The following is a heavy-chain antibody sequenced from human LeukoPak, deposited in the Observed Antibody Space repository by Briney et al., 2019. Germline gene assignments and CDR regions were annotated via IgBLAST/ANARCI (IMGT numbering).Heavy chain of an antibody. CDR1: GYTFTSYY. CDR2: INPSGGST. V-gene: IGHV1-46*01. J-gene: IGHJ5*02. D-gene: IGHD6-6*01. CDR3: ARDAARYWFDP. Sequence: ASVKVSCTASGYTFTSYYMHWVRQAPGQGLEWMGIINPSGGSTSYAQKFQGRVTMTRDTSTSTVYMELSSLRSEETAVYYCARDAARYWFDPWGQGTLVTVSS.